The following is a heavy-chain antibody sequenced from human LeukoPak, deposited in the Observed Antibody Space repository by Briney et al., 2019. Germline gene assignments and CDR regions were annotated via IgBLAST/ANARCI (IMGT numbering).Heavy chain of an antibody. D-gene: IGHD3-22*01. CDR2: INHSGST. J-gene: IGHJ5*02. CDR3: ASLPDRSGPNWFDP. Sequence: SETLSLTCAVYGGSFSGYYWSWIRQPPGKGLERLGEINHSGSTNYNASLKSRVTISVDTSKNQFSLKLSSVTAADTAMYYCASLPDRSGPNWFDPWGQGTLVTVSS. V-gene: IGHV4-34*01. CDR1: GGSFSGYY.